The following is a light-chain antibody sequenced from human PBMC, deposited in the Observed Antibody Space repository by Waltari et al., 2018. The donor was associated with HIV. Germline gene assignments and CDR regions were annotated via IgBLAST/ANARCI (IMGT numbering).Light chain of an antibody. CDR3: SSYAGINTYGL. V-gene: IGLV2-8*01. Sequence: QSALTQPPSASGSPGQSVTISCNGTSSDVGGNNYVSWYQQDPGKAPGLMIYEVYKRPAGVPHRFSGSKSGNSASLTVSGLQAEDEANYYCSSYAGINTYGLFVGGTKLTVL. J-gene: IGLJ2*01. CDR1: SSDVGGNNY. CDR2: EVY.